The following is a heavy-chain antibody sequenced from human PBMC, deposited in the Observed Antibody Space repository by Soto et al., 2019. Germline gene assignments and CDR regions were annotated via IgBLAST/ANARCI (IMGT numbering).Heavy chain of an antibody. CDR1: GFIFSNAW. J-gene: IGHJ5*01. D-gene: IGHD3-16*01. Sequence: GGSLRLSCAASGFIFSNAWINWVRQAPGKGLEWVGRIKSKADGGTTDFAAPVKGRFAISRDNARNSLSLQMNSLRVEDTAVYYCATVNIGVGMARSLDSWGHGTL. CDR3: ATVNIGVGMARSLDS. V-gene: IGHV3-15*07. CDR2: IKSKADGGTT.